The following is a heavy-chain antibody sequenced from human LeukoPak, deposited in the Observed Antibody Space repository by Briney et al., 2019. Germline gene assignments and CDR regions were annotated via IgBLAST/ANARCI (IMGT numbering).Heavy chain of an antibody. CDR3: AKARRVVVPAAIQARPDY. CDR2: ISYDGSNK. J-gene: IGHJ4*02. D-gene: IGHD2-2*02. V-gene: IGHV3-30*04. CDR1: GFTFSSYA. Sequence: GGSLRLSCAASGFTFSSYAMHWVRQAPGKGLEWVAVISYDGSNKYYADSVKGRFTISRDNSRNTLYLQMNSLRAEDTAVYYCAKARRVVVPAAIQARPDYWGQGTLVTVSS.